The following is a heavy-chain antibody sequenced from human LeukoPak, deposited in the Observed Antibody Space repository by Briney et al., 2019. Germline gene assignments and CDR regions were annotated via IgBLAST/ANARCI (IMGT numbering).Heavy chain of an antibody. CDR2: IWYDGSNK. CDR3: AKDLLSGELGN. D-gene: IGHD7-27*01. Sequence: GRFLRLSCAASGFTFSSYGMHWVRQAPGKGLEWVAVIWYDGSNKYYADSVKGRFTISRDNSKNTLYLQMNSLRAENTAVYYCAKDLLSGELGNWGQGTMVTVSS. J-gene: IGHJ3*01. CDR1: GFTFSSYG. V-gene: IGHV3-33*06.